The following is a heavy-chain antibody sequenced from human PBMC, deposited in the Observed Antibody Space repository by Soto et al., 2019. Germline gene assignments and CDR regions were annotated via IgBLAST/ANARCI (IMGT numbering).Heavy chain of an antibody. CDR1: GGSISSSSYY. Sequence: SETLSLTCTVSGGSISSSSYYWGWIRQPPGKGLEWIGSIYYSGSTYYNPSLKSRVTISVDTSKNQFSLKLSSVTAADTAVYYCARHPGSIFGVVGNVGYFDYWGQGTLVTVSS. CDR2: IYYSGST. J-gene: IGHJ4*02. CDR3: ARHPGSIFGVVGNVGYFDY. D-gene: IGHD3-3*01. V-gene: IGHV4-39*01.